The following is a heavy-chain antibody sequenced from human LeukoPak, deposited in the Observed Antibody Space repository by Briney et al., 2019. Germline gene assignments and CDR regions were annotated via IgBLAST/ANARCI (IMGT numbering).Heavy chain of an antibody. CDR2: ISGSGGST. J-gene: IGHJ4*02. V-gene: IGHV3-23*01. CDR3: AKEQGTYYDSSGYYYGGVFDY. Sequence: GSLRLSCAASGFTFSSYAMSWVRQAPGKGLEWVSAISGSGGSTYYADSVKGRFTISRDNSKNTLYLQMNSLRAEDTAVYYCAKEQGTYYDSSGYYYGGVFDYWGQGTLVTVSS. CDR1: GFTFSSYA. D-gene: IGHD3-22*01.